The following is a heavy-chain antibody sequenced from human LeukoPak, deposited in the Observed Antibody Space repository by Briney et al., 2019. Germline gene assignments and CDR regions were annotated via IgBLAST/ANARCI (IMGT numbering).Heavy chain of an antibody. CDR1: GFPFSSYA. Sequence: GGSLRLSCAASGFPFSSYAMSWVRQAPGKGLEWVSAITGSGGSTYYADSVKGRFTISRDNSKNTLSLQMNSLRADDTAVYYCAKATAAAGYYYFDYWGQGTLVTVSS. J-gene: IGHJ4*02. D-gene: IGHD6-13*01. CDR3: AKATAAAGYYYFDY. CDR2: ITGSGGST. V-gene: IGHV3-23*01.